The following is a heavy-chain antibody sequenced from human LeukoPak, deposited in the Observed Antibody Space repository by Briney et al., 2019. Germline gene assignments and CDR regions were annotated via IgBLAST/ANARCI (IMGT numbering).Heavy chain of an antibody. CDR3: ARHDWFDP. CDR1: GFTVSGDY. CDR2: MYDGGST. J-gene: IGHJ5*02. V-gene: IGHV3-66*04. Sequence: GGSLRLSCAVSGFTVSGDYMSWVRQAPGKGLEWVSVMYDGGSTYYADSVKGRFTISRDNSKNTLYLQMNSLRVEDTAVYYCARHDWFDPWGRGTLVTVSS.